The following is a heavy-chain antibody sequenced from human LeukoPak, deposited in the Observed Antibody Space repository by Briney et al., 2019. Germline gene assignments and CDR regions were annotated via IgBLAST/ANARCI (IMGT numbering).Heavy chain of an antibody. V-gene: IGHV3-7*01. D-gene: IGHD3-16*01. CDR3: ARDAFSYGDF. CDR2: INQDGSGT. CDR1: GFSLSNSW. J-gene: IGHJ4*02. Sequence: GGSLRLSCTVSGFSLSNSWMAWVRQAPGKGLEWVANINQDGSGTYYVDSVKGRFTISRDNAKNSLFLQMNSLRVEDTAVYYCARDAFSYGDFWGQGTLVTVSS.